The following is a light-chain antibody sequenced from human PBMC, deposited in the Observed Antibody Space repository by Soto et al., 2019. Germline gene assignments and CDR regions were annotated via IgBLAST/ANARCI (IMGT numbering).Light chain of an antibody. Sequence: QSVLTQPASVSVSPGQSITISCTGTSRDVGSYNLVSWYQQHPGNAPKLIIYEGTKRPSGVSYRFSGSKSGNTASLTISGLQEEDEGDYHCCSFAGSSTYVFGTGTKVT. CDR2: EGT. CDR3: CSFAGSSTYV. CDR1: SRDVGSYNL. J-gene: IGLJ1*01. V-gene: IGLV2-23*01.